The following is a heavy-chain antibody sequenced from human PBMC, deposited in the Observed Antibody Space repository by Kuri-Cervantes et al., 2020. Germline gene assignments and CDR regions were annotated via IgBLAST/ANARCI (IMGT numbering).Heavy chain of an antibody. J-gene: IGHJ6*04. Sequence: GESLKISCAASGFTFSDYYMNWVRQAPGKGLEWVSSISSSSTIYYADSVKGRFTISRDNAKNTLYLQMNSLRAEDTAVYYCARGKDYYNSGSYFYVWGKGTTVTVSS. CDR2: ISSSSTI. D-gene: IGHD3-10*01. V-gene: IGHV3-69-1*01. CDR3: ARGKDYYNSGSYFYV. CDR1: GFTFSDYY.